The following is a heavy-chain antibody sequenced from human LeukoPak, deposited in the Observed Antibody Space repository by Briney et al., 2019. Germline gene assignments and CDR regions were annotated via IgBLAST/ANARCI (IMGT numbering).Heavy chain of an antibody. J-gene: IGHJ5*02. Sequence: ASVKVSCKASGYTFTSYYMHWVRQAPGQGLEWMGIINLSGGTTYYAQKFQGRVTMTNDMSTSTVYMELSSLRSEDTAVYYCARDFGYNWKVNWFDPWGQGTLVTVS. CDR3: ARDFGYNWKVNWFDP. D-gene: IGHD1-1*01. V-gene: IGHV1-46*01. CDR1: GYTFTSYY. CDR2: INLSGGTT.